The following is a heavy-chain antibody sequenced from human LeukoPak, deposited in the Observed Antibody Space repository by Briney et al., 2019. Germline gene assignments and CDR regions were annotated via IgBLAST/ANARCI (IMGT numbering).Heavy chain of an antibody. CDR2: INHSGST. D-gene: IGHD6-13*01. CDR1: GGSFSGYY. Sequence: SSETLSLTCAVYGGSFSGYYWSWICQPPGKGLEWIGKINHSGSTNYNPSLKSRVTISVDTSKNQFSLKLSSVTAADTAVYYCARGLRGSSSAYPFSYWGQGTLVTVSS. J-gene: IGHJ4*02. CDR3: ARGLRGSSSAYPFSY. V-gene: IGHV4-34*01.